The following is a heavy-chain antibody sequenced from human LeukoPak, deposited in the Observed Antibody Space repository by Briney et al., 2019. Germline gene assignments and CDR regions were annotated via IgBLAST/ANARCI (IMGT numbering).Heavy chain of an antibody. V-gene: IGHV4-38-2*01. D-gene: IGHD3-10*01. CDR3: GRAEGRGGYYYYGIDV. Sequence: PSETLSLTCAVSGYSISSGYYWGWIRQPPGKGLEWIGTIYHSGSTYYNPSLKSRVTISVDTSKNQFSLKLSSVTAADTAVYYCGRAEGRGGYYYYGIDVWGQGTTVTVSS. CDR1: GYSISSGYY. J-gene: IGHJ6*02. CDR2: IYHSGST.